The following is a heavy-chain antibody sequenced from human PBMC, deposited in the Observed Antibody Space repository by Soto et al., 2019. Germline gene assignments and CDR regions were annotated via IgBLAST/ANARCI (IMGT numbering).Heavy chain of an antibody. CDR2: ISAYNGNT. V-gene: IGHV1-18*01. Sequence: QVQLVQSGAEVKKPGASVKVSCKASGYTFTSYGISWVRQAPGQGLEWMGWISAYNGNTNYAQKLQGRDTMTTDTSTSTAYMELRSLRSDDTAVYYCARDEGIAAAGTATDYYYYMDVWGKGTTVTVSS. CDR1: GYTFTSYG. CDR3: ARDEGIAAAGTATDYYYYMDV. D-gene: IGHD6-13*01. J-gene: IGHJ6*03.